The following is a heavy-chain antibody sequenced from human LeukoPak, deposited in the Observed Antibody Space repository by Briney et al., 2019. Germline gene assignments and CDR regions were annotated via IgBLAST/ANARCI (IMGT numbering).Heavy chain of an antibody. Sequence: ASVKVSCKASGGTFSSYAISWVRQAPGQGLEWMGGITPIFGTANYAQKFQGRVTITADESTSAAYMELSSLRSEDTAVYYCARDLTAMVKFAWFDPWGQGTLVTVSS. D-gene: IGHD5-18*01. V-gene: IGHV1-69*01. CDR2: ITPIFGTA. CDR1: GGTFSSYA. CDR3: ARDLTAMVKFAWFDP. J-gene: IGHJ5*02.